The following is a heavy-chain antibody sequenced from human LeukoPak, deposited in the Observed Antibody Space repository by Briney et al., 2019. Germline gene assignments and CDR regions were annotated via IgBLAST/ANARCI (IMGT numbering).Heavy chain of an antibody. V-gene: IGHV4-30-2*01. Sequence: SETLSLTCTVSGGPISSGGYYWSWIRQPPGKGLEWIGYIYHSGCTYYNPSLKSRVTISVDRSKNQFSLKLSSVTAADTAVYYCARDGIAGGEEDYYYMDVWGKGTTVTVSS. CDR3: ARDGIAGGEEDYYYMDV. CDR1: GGPISSGGYY. J-gene: IGHJ6*03. CDR2: IYHSGCT. D-gene: IGHD6-13*01.